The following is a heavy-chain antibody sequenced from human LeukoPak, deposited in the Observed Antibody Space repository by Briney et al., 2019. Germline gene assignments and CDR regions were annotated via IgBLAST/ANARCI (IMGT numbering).Heavy chain of an antibody. J-gene: IGHJ6*03. CDR3: ASTYYDFWSGYPLTTDYMDV. D-gene: IGHD3-3*01. Sequence: SETLSLTCTVSGYSISSGYYWGWIRQPPGKGLEWIGSIYHSGSTYYNPSLKSRVTISVDTSKNQFSLKLSSVTAADTAVYYCASTYYDFWSGYPLTTDYMDVWGKGTTVTVSS. V-gene: IGHV4-38-2*02. CDR1: GYSISSGYY. CDR2: IYHSGST.